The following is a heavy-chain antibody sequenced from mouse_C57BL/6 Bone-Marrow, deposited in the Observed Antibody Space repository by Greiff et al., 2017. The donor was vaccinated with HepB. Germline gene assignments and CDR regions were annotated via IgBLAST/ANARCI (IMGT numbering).Heavy chain of an antibody. CDR3: ARGPYYYGSSPWFAY. CDR2: INYDGSST. D-gene: IGHD1-1*01. V-gene: IGHV5-16*01. J-gene: IGHJ3*01. Sequence: EVKLVESEGGLVQPGSSMKLSCTASGFTFSDYYMAWVRQVPEKGLEWVANINYDGSSTYYLDSLKSRFIISRDNAKNILYLQMSSLKSEDTDTYYCARGPYYYGSSPWFAYWGQGTLVTVSA. CDR1: GFTFSDYY.